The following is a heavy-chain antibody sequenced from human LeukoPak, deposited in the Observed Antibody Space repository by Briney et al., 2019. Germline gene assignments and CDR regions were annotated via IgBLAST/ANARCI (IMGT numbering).Heavy chain of an antibody. Sequence: PGGSLRLSCAASGFTFSSYSMNWVRQAPGKGLEWVSYISSSSSTIYYAGSVKGRFTISRDNAKNSLYLQMNSLRDEDTAVYYCATAMRDYGDYFDYWGQGTLVTVSS. D-gene: IGHD4-17*01. CDR2: ISSSSSTI. V-gene: IGHV3-48*02. J-gene: IGHJ4*02. CDR1: GFTFSSYS. CDR3: ATAMRDYGDYFDY.